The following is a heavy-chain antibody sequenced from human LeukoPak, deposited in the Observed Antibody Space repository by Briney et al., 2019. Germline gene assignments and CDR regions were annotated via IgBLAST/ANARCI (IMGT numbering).Heavy chain of an antibody. CDR2: IWYGGSNK. V-gene: IGHV3-33*06. Sequence: GGSLRLSCAASGFTFSSYGMHWVRQAPGKGLEWVAVIWYGGSNKYYADSVKGRFTISRDNSKNTLYLQMNSLRAEDTAVYYCAKPYYYGSGRRNLDAFDIWGQGTMVTVSS. CDR3: AKPYYYGSGRRNLDAFDI. CDR1: GFTFSSYG. D-gene: IGHD3-10*01. J-gene: IGHJ3*02.